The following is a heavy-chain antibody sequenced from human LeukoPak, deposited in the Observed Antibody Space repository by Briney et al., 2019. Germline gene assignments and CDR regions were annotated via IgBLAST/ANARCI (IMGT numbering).Heavy chain of an antibody. V-gene: IGHV4-34*01. CDR1: GGSFSGYF. CDR2: INHSGGT. J-gene: IGHJ4*02. Sequence: SETLSLTCAVYGGSFSGYFWNWIRQPPGKGLEWIGEINHSGGTNYNPSLKSRVTISVDTSKNQFSLKLSSVTAADTAVYYCAREGISDYFDYWGQGTLVTVSS. CDR3: AREGISDYFDY. D-gene: IGHD1-14*01.